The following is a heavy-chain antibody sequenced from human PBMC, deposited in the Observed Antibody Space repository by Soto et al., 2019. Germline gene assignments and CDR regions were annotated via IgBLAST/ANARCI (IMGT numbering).Heavy chain of an antibody. CDR2: IIPIFGTA. J-gene: IGHJ3*02. D-gene: IGHD3-22*01. Sequence: SVKVSCKASGGTFSSYAISWVRQAPGQGLEWMGGIIPIFGTANYAQKFQGRVTITADESTSTAYMELSGLRSEDTAVYYCARARSEYYYDSSGSRFDIWGQGTMVTVSS. CDR3: ARARSEYYYDSSGSRFDI. CDR1: GGTFSSYA. V-gene: IGHV1-69*13.